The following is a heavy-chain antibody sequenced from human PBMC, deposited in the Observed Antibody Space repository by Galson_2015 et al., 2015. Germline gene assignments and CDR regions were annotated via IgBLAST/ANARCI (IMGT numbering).Heavy chain of an antibody. J-gene: IGHJ6*04. V-gene: IGHV1-2*06. CDR2: INPHSGGT. CDR1: EYSFTAYY. CDR3: ARDPGSNGKYMVV. Sequence: SVKVSCKAFEYSFTAYYIHWVRQAPGQGLEWMGRINPHSGGTNYAQKFQGRVTVNTDTSISTVYLEVSRLTSDDTAVYYCARDPGSNGKYMVVWVRGTTVTVSS. D-gene: IGHD1-1*01.